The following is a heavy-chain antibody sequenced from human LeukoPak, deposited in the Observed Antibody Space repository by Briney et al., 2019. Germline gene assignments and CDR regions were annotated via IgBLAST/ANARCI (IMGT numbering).Heavy chain of an antibody. Sequence: PSETLSLICTVSGGTISSYYWNWIRQPPGKGLEWIGNIYDRGSADYNPSLKSRVTISVDTSKNQVSLKLRSVTAADTALYYCARDKGPYWYFDLWGRGTLLTVSS. V-gene: IGHV4-59*01. CDR3: ARDKGPYWYFDL. J-gene: IGHJ2*01. CDR1: GGTISSYY. CDR2: IYDRGSA.